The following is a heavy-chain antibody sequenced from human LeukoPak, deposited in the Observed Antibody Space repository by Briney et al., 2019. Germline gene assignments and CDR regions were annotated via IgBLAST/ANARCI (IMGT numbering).Heavy chain of an antibody. CDR2: IIPIFGTA. CDR3: ARESSISMVRGVIGY. J-gene: IGHJ4*02. Sequence: ASVKVSCKASGGTFSSYAISWVRQAPGQGLEWTGGIIPIFGTANYAQKFQGRVTITADESTSTAYMELSSLRSEDTAVYYCARESSISMVRGVIGYWGQGTLVTVSS. V-gene: IGHV1-69*13. CDR1: GGTFSSYA. D-gene: IGHD3-10*01.